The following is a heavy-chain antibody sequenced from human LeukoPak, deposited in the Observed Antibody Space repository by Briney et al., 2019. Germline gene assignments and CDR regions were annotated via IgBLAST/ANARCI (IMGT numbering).Heavy chain of an antibody. Sequence: PSETLSLTCAVYGGSFSGYYWSWIRQPPGKGLEWIGEIDHSGSTNYNPYLKSGVTISLHTSKYQFSLKLSSVTAADTAVYYCARAPYLSSGSWGQGILVAVSS. V-gene: IGHV4-34*01. CDR3: ARAPYLSSGS. CDR2: IDHSGST. CDR1: GGSFSGYY. J-gene: IGHJ3*01. D-gene: IGHD3-22*01.